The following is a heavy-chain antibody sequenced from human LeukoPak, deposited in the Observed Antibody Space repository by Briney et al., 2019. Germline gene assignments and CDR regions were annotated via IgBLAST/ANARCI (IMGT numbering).Heavy chain of an antibody. V-gene: IGHV3-21*01. CDR2: ISSSSSYI. CDR3: ARAGYYYDSSGYYY. Sequence: QTGGSLRLSCAASGFTFSSYSMNWVRQAPGKGLEWVSSISSSSSYIYYADSVKGRFTISRDNAKNSLYLQMNSLRAEDTAVYYCARAGYYYDSSGYYYWGQGTLVTVSS. CDR1: GFTFSSYS. J-gene: IGHJ4*02. D-gene: IGHD3-22*01.